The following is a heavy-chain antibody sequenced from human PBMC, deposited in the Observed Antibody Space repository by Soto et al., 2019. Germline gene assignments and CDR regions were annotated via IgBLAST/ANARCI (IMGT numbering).Heavy chain of an antibody. V-gene: IGHV3-30*09. CDR3: ARAFSGSYPNFDY. Sequence: GGSLRLSCLASGFIFRSYAMHWVRQAPGKGLEWVAAITYDGANGYYADSVRGRFAISRDNSKSTLFLQMNSLRPEDTAVYYCARAFSGSYPNFDYWGQGTLVTVSS. CDR1: GFIFRSYA. CDR2: ITYDGANG. J-gene: IGHJ4*02. D-gene: IGHD1-26*01.